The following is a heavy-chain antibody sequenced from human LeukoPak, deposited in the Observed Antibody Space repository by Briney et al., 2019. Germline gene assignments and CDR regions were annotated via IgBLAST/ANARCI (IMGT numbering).Heavy chain of an antibody. CDR1: GFSLRTRGVG. CDR2: IYWDDDK. CDR3: AHISNGSGSYVFDYYYYMDV. Sequence: ESGPTLVNPTQTLTLTCTFSGFSLRTRGVGVGWIPRPPGKALEWLSLIYWDDDKRYSTSLKSGLTITKDTSKNQVVLTMTNMDPVDTATYYCAHISNGSGSYVFDYYYYMDVWGKGTTVTISS. J-gene: IGHJ6*03. D-gene: IGHD3-10*01. V-gene: IGHV2-5*02.